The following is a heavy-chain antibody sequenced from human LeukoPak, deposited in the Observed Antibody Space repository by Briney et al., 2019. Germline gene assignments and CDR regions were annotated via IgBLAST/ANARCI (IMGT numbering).Heavy chain of an antibody. CDR3: AREKYYYDSRRDAFDI. J-gene: IGHJ3*02. Sequence: SETLSLTCTVSGGSISSYYWSWIRQPPGKGLEWIGYIYYSGSTNYNPSLKSRVTISVDTSKNQFSLKLSSVTAADTAVYYCAREKYYYDSRRDAFDIWGQGTMVTVSS. CDR2: IYYSGST. D-gene: IGHD3-22*01. CDR1: GGSISSYY. V-gene: IGHV4-59*01.